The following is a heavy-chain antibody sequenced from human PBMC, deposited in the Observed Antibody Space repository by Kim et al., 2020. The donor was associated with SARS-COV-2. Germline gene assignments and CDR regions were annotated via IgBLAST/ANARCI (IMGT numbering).Heavy chain of an antibody. CDR3: ARATGYYDSSGYFHFGDIDY. D-gene: IGHD3-22*01. CDR1: GGSISSSSYY. J-gene: IGHJ4*02. Sequence: SETLSLTCTVSGGSISSSSYYWGWIRQPPGKGLEWIGSISYSGSTYYNPSLKSRVTISVDTSKNQFSLKLSSVTAADTAVYYCARATGYYDSSGYFHFGDIDYWGQGTLVTVSS. CDR2: ISYSGST. V-gene: IGHV4-39*01.